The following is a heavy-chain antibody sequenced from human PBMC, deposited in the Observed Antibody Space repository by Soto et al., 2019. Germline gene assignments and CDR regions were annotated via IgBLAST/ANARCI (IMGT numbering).Heavy chain of an antibody. CDR2: MNPNSGNT. Sequence: ASVKASCKASGYTFTSYDINWVRQATGQGLEYLGWMNPNSGNTAYVQKFQGRVTMTWDTSITTAYMELSSLRSEDTAVYFCARGIKYGAFSRWFDPWGQGTLVTVSS. CDR1: GYTFTSYD. CDR3: ARGIKYGAFSRWFDP. D-gene: IGHD4-17*01. V-gene: IGHV1-8*01. J-gene: IGHJ5*02.